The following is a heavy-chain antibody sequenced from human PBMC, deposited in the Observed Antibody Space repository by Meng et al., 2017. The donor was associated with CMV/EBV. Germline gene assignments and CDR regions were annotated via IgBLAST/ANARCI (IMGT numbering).Heavy chain of an antibody. CDR3: ARGGRPYFDY. J-gene: IGHJ4*02. CDR1: GFTFSSYG. D-gene: IGHD6-6*01. CDR2: IRYDGSNK. V-gene: IGHV3-30*02. Sequence: SCAASGFTFSSYGMHWVRQAPGKGLEWVAFIRYDGSNKYYADSVKGRFTISRDNSSNILYLQMNSLRVDDTAVYYCARGGRPYFDYWGQGTLVTVSS.